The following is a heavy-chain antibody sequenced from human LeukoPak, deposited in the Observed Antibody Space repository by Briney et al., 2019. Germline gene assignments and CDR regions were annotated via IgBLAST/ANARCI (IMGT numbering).Heavy chain of an antibody. D-gene: IGHD3-22*01. CDR1: GFTFTRSA. CDR3: AAGNYYDSSGYYY. J-gene: IGHJ4*02. V-gene: IGHV1-58*01. Sequence: SVKVSCEASGFTFTRSAVQWVRQARGQRLEWIGWIVVGSGNTNYAQMFQERVTITRDMSTSTAYMEVSSLRSEDTAVYYCAAGNYYDSSGYYYWGQGTLVTVSS. CDR2: IVVGSGNT.